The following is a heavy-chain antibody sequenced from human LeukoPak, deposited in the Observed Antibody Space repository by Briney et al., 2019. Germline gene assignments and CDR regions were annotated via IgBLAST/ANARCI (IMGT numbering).Heavy chain of an antibody. Sequence: SVKVSCKASGGTFSSYAISWVRQAPGQGLEWMGGIIPIFGTANYAQKFQGRVTITTDESTSTAYMELSSLRSEDTAVYYCARERLELQISDAFDIWGQGTMVTVSS. J-gene: IGHJ3*02. CDR3: ARERLELQISDAFDI. CDR2: IIPIFGTA. D-gene: IGHD1-7*01. CDR1: GGTFSSYA. V-gene: IGHV1-69*05.